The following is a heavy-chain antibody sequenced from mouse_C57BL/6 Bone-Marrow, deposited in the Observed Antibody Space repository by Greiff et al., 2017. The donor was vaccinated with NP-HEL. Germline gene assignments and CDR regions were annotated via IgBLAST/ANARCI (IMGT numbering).Heavy chain of an antibody. CDR3: ARSHYDYDGYYFDY. Sequence: QVQLKESGPGLVAPSQSLSITCTVSGFSLTSYAISWVRQPPGKGLEWLGVIWPGGGANYNSALKSRLGISQDNSKSQVFLKMNSLQTDDTARYYCARSHYDYDGYYFDYWGQGTTLTVSS. CDR1: GFSLTSYA. CDR2: IWPGGGA. V-gene: IGHV2-9-1*01. D-gene: IGHD2-4*01. J-gene: IGHJ2*01.